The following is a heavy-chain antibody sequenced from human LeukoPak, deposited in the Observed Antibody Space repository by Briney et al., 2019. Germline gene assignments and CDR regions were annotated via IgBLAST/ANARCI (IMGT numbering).Heavy chain of an antibody. CDR3: ARDPHSLDY. Sequence: GGSLRLSCTASGFSFSSYSMNWVRQAPGKGLEWVAYIAYTNTIHYADSVRGRFAISRDNARNSLYLQLNSLRAEDTAVYYCARDPHSLDYWGQGTRVTASS. V-gene: IGHV3-48*01. CDR2: IAYTNTI. J-gene: IGHJ4*02. CDR1: GFSFSSYS.